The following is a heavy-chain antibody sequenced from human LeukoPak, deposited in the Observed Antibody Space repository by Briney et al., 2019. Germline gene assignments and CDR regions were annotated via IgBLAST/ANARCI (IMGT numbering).Heavy chain of an antibody. V-gene: IGHV3-23*01. Sequence: GGSLRLSCAASGFTFSSHAMSWVRQAPGKGLEWVSAISGGGGSTYYADSVKGRFTISRDNAKNSLYLQMNSLRAEDTALYYCAKSRDLDYWGQGTLVTVSS. D-gene: IGHD2-21*01. CDR2: ISGGGGST. CDR1: GFTFSSHA. CDR3: AKSRDLDY. J-gene: IGHJ4*02.